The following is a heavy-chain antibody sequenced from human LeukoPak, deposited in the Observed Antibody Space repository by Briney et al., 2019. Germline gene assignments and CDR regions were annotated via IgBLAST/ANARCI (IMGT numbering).Heavy chain of an antibody. Sequence: GGSLRLSCAASGFTFISYAMSWVRQAPGKGLEWVSSISGSGGRTSYADSVQGRFTISRDNSKNNLYLELNSLRAEDAAVYFCAMAVIGSGWTLDYWGQGTLVIVS. CDR1: GFTFISYA. CDR3: AMAVIGSGWTLDY. D-gene: IGHD6-19*01. V-gene: IGHV3-23*01. CDR2: ISGSGGRT. J-gene: IGHJ4*02.